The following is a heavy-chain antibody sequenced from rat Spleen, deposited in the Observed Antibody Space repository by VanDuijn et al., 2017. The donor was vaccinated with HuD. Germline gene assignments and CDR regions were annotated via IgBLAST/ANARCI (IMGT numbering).Heavy chain of an antibody. V-gene: IGHV5-31*01. J-gene: IGHJ4*01. CDR1: GFTFNNYW. CDR2: ITNTGGST. CDR3: TRDSYYGYTYGYVMDA. Sequence: EVQLVESGGGLVQPGRSLKLSCAASGFTFNNYWMTWIRQAPGKGLEWVASITNTGGSTYYPDSVKGRFTISRDNAKSTLYLQMNSLRSEDTATYYCTRDSYYGYTYGYVMDAWGQGASVTVSS. D-gene: IGHD1-9*01.